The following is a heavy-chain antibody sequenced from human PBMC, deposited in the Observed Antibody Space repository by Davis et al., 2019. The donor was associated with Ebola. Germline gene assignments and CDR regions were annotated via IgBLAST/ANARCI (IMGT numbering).Heavy chain of an antibody. D-gene: IGHD1-1*01. CDR2: IYYSGST. CDR3: ARTTQTDVSDSGLGYNYLDP. Sequence: MPSETLSLTCTVSGGSISSGGYYWSWIRQHPGKGLEWIGYIYYSGSTYYNPSLQSRVILSADTSKNQVSLQLHSVTAADTAVYFCARTTQTDVSDSGLGYNYLDPWGQGVLITVSS. V-gene: IGHV4-31*03. CDR1: GGSISSGGYY. J-gene: IGHJ5*02.